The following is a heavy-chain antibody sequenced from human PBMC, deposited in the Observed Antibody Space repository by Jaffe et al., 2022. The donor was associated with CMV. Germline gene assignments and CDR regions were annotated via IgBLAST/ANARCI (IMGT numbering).Heavy chain of an antibody. J-gene: IGHJ6*02. CDR2: IYYSGST. Sequence: QVQLQESGPGLVKPSETLSLTCTVSGGSISSYYWSWIRQPPGKGLEWIGYIYYSGSTNYNPSLKSRVTISVDTSKNQFSLKLSSVTAADTAVYYCARERSIVGATVYYYGMDVWGQGTTVTVSS. V-gene: IGHV4-59*01. D-gene: IGHD1-26*01. CDR3: ARERSIVGATVYYYGMDV. CDR1: GGSISSYY.